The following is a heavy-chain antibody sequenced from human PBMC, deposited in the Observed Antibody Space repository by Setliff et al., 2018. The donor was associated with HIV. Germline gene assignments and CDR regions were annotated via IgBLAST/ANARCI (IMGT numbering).Heavy chain of an antibody. CDR3: ARNGPHGSGWYNYFDF. CDR2: IIPIIATT. D-gene: IGHD6-19*01. CDR1: GDTFRSHA. Sequence: ASVKVSCKASGDTFRSHAISWVRQAPGQGLEWMGGIIPIIATTNYAQKFQDRATITADELTNTAYMDVSSLRSEDTAVYYCARNGPHGSGWYNYFDFWGQGTLVTVSS. V-gene: IGHV1-69*13. J-gene: IGHJ4*02.